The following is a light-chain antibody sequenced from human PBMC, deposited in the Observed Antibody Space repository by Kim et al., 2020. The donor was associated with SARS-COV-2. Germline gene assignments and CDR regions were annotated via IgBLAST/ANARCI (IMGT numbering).Light chain of an antibody. CDR1: KLGYKY. CDR3: QAWDSSTGDYV. CDR2: QDS. Sequence: SYELTQPPSVSVSPGQTASITCSGDKLGYKYACWYQQKPGQSPVLVIYQDSKRPSGIPERFSGSNSGNTATLTISGTQAMDEADYYCQAWDSSTGDYVFGTGTKVTVL. J-gene: IGLJ1*01. V-gene: IGLV3-1*01.